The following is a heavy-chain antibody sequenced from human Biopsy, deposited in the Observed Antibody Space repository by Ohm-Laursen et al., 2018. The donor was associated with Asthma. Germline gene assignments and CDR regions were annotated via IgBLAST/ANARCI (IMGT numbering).Heavy chain of an antibody. D-gene: IGHD3-22*01. Sequence: ETLSLTCAASGFAVSRDHMFWVRQAPGKGLEWASVIYSGGTSHTADSVRGRFTISRDYSKNTLYLQMHSLRAEDTAVYYCARGDSSNWSHYYFDYWGQGTLVTVSS. J-gene: IGHJ4*02. CDR1: GFAVSRDH. CDR3: ARGDSSNWSHYYFDY. CDR2: IYSGGTS. V-gene: IGHV3-53*01.